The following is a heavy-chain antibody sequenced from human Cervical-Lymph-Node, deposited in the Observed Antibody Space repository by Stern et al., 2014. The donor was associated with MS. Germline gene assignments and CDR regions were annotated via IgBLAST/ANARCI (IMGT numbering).Heavy chain of an antibody. D-gene: IGHD6-13*01. Sequence: QLQLQESGPGLVKPSQILSLTCTVSGASISSGNYYWSWIRQPAGKGLEWIGRIYTIGSTNYNPSLKSRVTISLDTSNNQSPRRLSSVTAADTAVYYCARDGHYSRRGWFDPWGQGTLVTVSS. V-gene: IGHV4-61*02. J-gene: IGHJ5*02. CDR1: GASISSGNYY. CDR3: ARDGHYSRRGWFDP. CDR2: IYTIGST.